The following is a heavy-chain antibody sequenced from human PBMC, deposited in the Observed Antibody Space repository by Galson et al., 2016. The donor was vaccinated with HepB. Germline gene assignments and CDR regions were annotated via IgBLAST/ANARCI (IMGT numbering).Heavy chain of an antibody. J-gene: IGHJ4*02. CDR1: GDAFSNSL. CDR3: ARSRLAAAALRYFDS. Sequence: SVKVSCKASGDAFSNSLINWARHTPGRGLEWMGDITPFFGTTDYAQKFQDRVSTTADKSTTTAYMELNSLISGDTAIYFCARSRLAAAALRYFDSWGQGTLVTVSS. CDR2: ITPFFGTT. V-gene: IGHV1-69*06. D-gene: IGHD6-13*01.